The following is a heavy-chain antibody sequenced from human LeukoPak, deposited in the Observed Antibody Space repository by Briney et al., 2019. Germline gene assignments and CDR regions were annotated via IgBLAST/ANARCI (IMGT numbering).Heavy chain of an antibody. D-gene: IGHD2-8*02. Sequence: PGESLRLSCAVSGFAVSSKYMSWVRQAPGKGLEWVAVIYSSGTTYYEDSLKGRVTISVDDSKNTLSLHINGLTVEDTAVYYCAKGGINSVWKGGVFAIWGQGTLVVVSS. CDR1: GFAVSSKY. J-gene: IGHJ3*02. CDR2: IYSSGTT. V-gene: IGHV3-66*01. CDR3: AKGGINSVWKGGVFAI.